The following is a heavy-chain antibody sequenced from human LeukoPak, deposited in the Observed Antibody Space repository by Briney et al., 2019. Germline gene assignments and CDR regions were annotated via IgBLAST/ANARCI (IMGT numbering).Heavy chain of an antibody. CDR2: IDWDDDK. Sequence: SGPALVKPTQTLTLTCTFSGFSLSTSGMRVRWIRPPPGKALEWLARIDWDDDKFYSTSLKTRLTISKDTSKNQVVLTMTNMDPVDTATYYCARTPYCGGDCYVDYWGQGTLVTVSS. CDR1: GFSLSTSGMR. CDR3: ARTPYCGGDCYVDY. D-gene: IGHD2-21*02. J-gene: IGHJ4*02. V-gene: IGHV2-70*04.